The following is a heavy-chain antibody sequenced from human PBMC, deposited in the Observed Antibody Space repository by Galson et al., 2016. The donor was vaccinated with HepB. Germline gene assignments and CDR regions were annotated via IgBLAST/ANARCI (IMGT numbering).Heavy chain of an antibody. CDR1: GFTFGIYA. Sequence: SLRLSCAASGFTFGIYAMTWIRQAPGKGLEWVSYISSTSHTVYYADSVRGRFTISRDNAKKSVYLQMNSLRAEDTAIYSCARVRGWLQLGAFDIWGQGTRVTVSS. CDR3: ARVRGWLQLGAFDI. J-gene: IGHJ3*02. V-gene: IGHV3-11*01. D-gene: IGHD5-24*01. CDR2: ISSTSHTV.